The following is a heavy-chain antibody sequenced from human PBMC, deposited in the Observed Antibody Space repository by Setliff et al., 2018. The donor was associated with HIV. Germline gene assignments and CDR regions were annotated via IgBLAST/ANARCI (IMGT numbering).Heavy chain of an antibody. Sequence: GSVRLSCAVSGFNVGTNGLSWVRQAPGKGLEWVSGISNSESGGRTFYADSVKGRFTISRDDSKNTLYLQMNGLRAEDTAIYYCAKKEGSGTYLFYFDCWGQGTLVTVSS. CDR3: AKKEGSGTYLFYFDC. CDR2: ISNSESGGRT. J-gene: IGHJ4*02. D-gene: IGHD1-26*01. V-gene: IGHV3-23*01. CDR1: GFNVGTNG.